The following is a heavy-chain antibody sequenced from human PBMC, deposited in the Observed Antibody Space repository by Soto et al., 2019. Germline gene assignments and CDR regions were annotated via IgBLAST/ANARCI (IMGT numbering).Heavy chain of an antibody. CDR2: IYYSGST. D-gene: IGHD6-13*01. CDR1: GGSISSSSYY. J-gene: IGHJ3*02. CDR3: ARHGRSIAAAGIQAFDI. V-gene: IGHV4-39*01. Sequence: QLQLQESGPGLVKPSETLSLTCTVSGGSISSSSYYWGWIRQPPGKGLEWIGSIYYSGSTYYNPSLKSRVTISVDTSKNQFSLKLSSVTAADTAVYYCARHGRSIAAAGIQAFDIWGQGTMVTVSS.